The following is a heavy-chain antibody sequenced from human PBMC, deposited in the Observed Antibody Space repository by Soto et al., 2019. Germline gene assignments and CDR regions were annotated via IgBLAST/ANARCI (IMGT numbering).Heavy chain of an antibody. CDR3: AKVKAAAGTMHDAFDI. V-gene: IGHV3-23*01. J-gene: IGHJ3*02. CDR1: GFTFSSYA. Sequence: QPGGSLRLSCAASGFTFSSYAMSWVRQAPGKGLEWVSAISGSGGSTYYADSVKGRFTISRDNSKNTLYLQMNSLRAEDTAVYYCAKVKAAAGTMHDAFDIWGQGTMVTVSS. CDR2: ISGSGGST. D-gene: IGHD6-13*01.